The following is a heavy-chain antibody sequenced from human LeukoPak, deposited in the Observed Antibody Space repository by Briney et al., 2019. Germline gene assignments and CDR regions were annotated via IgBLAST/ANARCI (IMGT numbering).Heavy chain of an antibody. CDR1: GGSFSGYY. CDR3: ARMDGGDTYPPYYYYGMDV. J-gene: IGHJ6*02. Sequence: PSETLSLTCAVYGGSFSGYYWTWVRQPPGKGLEWIGYVYYKGNTNYNPSLKSRVTISLDTSTNQFSLKLNSVTAADTAMYYCARMDGGDTYPPYYYYGMDVWGQGTTVTVSS. D-gene: IGHD2-21*02. CDR2: VYYKGNT. V-gene: IGHV4-59*01.